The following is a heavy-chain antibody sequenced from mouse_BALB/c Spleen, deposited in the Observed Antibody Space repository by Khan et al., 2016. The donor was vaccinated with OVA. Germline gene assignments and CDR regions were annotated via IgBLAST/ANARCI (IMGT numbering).Heavy chain of an antibody. Sequence: VQLQQSGAELMKPGASVKISCKATGYTFSSYWIEWVKQRPGHGLEWIGEILPGSGSTNYNEKFKGKATFTADTSSNTAYMQLSSLTSEDSAVYYCARYFDYGNYGAIDYWGQGTSVTVSS. CDR1: GYTFSSYW. J-gene: IGHJ4*01. CDR2: ILPGSGST. V-gene: IGHV1-9*01. CDR3: ARYFDYGNYGAIDY. D-gene: IGHD2-1*01.